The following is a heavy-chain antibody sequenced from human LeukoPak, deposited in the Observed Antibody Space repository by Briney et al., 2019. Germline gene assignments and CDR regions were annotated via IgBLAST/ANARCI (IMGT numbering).Heavy chain of an antibody. V-gene: IGHV4-39*07. D-gene: IGHD1/OR15-1a*01. CDR3: ARKPIINNAWYYFDF. CDR1: GGSVGSGSYY. CDR2: VYSTGSA. Sequence: SETLSLTCTVSGGSVGSGSYYWSWIRQSPGQGLEWIGNVYSTGSAYYTPSLQSRVTMSVDTSKNQFFLQLSSVTAADTAVYYCARKPIINNAWYYFDFWRQGTLVTVSS. J-gene: IGHJ4*02.